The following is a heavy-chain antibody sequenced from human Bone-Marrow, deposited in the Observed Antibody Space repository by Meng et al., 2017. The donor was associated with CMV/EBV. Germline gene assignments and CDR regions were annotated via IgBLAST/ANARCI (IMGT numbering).Heavy chain of an antibody. Sequence: SGGPISSGGYYWSWIRQHPGKGLEWIGYIYYSGSTYYNPSLKSRVTISVDTSKNQFSLKLSSVTAADTAVYYCARATGGYLSGWFDPWGQGTLVTVSS. CDR1: GGPISSGGYY. CDR3: ARATGGYLSGWFDP. J-gene: IGHJ5*02. D-gene: IGHD3-22*01. V-gene: IGHV4-31*02. CDR2: IYYSGST.